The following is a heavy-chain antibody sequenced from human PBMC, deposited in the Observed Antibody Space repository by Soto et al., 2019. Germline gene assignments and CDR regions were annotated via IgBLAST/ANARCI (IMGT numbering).Heavy chain of an antibody. Sequence: VQLVQSGAEVKKPGASGRISCRTSGYTFTSYAITWLRHAPGQRLEGMGWINGGNGDTKYSQKFQDRLSITRDTSATTVSLGLSSLTSEDTAIYYCARGPLSLYSADFRWGQGTLVTVSS. D-gene: IGHD1-26*01. V-gene: IGHV1-3*01. CDR3: ARGPLSLYSADFR. CDR1: GYTFTSYA. CDR2: INGGNGDT. J-gene: IGHJ4*02.